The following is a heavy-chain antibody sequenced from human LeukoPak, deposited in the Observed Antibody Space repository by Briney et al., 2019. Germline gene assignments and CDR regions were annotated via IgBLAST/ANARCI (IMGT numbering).Heavy chain of an antibody. CDR2: ISYDGSSK. CDR1: GFTFSYYG. J-gene: IGHJ4*02. Sequence: PGRSLRLSCAASGFTFSYYGMHWVRQAPSKGLEWVAIISYDGSSKYYADSVKGRFTISRDNSKNTLYLQMNSLRPEDTSVYYCAKPLDSYCSSGSCHPDYWGQGTLVTVSS. V-gene: IGHV3-30*18. CDR3: AKPLDSYCSSGSCHPDY. D-gene: IGHD2-15*01.